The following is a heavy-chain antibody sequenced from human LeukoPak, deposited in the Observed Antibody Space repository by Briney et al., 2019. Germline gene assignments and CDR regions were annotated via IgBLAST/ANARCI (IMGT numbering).Heavy chain of an antibody. Sequence: GGSLRLSCAASGFTVSSNYMSWVRQAPGKGLEWVSVIYSGGSTYYADSVKGRFTISRDNSKNTLYLQMNSLRAEDTAVYYCARGRVAGVRGVIPFQHWGQGTLVTVSS. V-gene: IGHV3-53*01. CDR1: GFTVSSNY. D-gene: IGHD3-10*01. J-gene: IGHJ1*01. CDR3: ARGRVAGVRGVIPFQH. CDR2: IYSGGST.